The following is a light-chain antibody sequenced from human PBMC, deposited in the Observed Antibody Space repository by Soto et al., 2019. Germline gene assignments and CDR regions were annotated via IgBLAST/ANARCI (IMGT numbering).Light chain of an antibody. CDR1: QSIRNT. CDR3: QQRSNWPS. Sequence: EIVLAQSPATLSLSPVERATLSCRASQSIRNTLAWYQQKPGQPPRLLIYDASYRATDIPARFSGSGSGTDFILTINSLESEDFAIYHCQQRSNWPSYGQGTRLEIK. V-gene: IGKV3-11*01. J-gene: IGKJ5*01. CDR2: DAS.